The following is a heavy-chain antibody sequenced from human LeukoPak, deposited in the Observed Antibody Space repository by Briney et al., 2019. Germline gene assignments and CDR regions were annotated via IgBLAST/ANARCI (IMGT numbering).Heavy chain of an antibody. CDR2: TYYSGST. Sequence: SETLSLTCTVSGGSISSSSYYWGWIRQPPGKGLEWIGSTYYSGSTYYNPSLKSRVTISVDTSKNQFSLKLSSVTAADTAVYYCAREVGASYYWGQGTLVTVSS. D-gene: IGHD1-26*01. V-gene: IGHV4-39*02. CDR3: AREVGASYY. J-gene: IGHJ4*02. CDR1: GGSISSSSYY.